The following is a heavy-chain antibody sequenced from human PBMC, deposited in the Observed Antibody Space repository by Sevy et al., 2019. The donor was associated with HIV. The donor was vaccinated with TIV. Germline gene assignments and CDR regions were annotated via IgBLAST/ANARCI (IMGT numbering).Heavy chain of an antibody. D-gene: IGHD1-26*01. Sequence: GGSLRLSCAASGFTFSSYWMHWVRQAPGKGLVWVSCIKTDGSDTSYADSVKGRFTISRDNTKNTLYLQMNSLRAEETAVYYCARRPTDQSGSYWFDPWGQGTLVTVSS. J-gene: IGHJ5*02. CDR2: IKTDGSDT. V-gene: IGHV3-74*01. CDR3: ARRPTDQSGSYWFDP. CDR1: GFTFSSYW.